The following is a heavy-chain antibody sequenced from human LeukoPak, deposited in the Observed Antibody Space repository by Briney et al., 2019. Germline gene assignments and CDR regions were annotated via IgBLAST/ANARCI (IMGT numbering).Heavy chain of an antibody. CDR2: ISSSSSYT. CDR3: ARAPTRVTRIEGGRGGFDY. Sequence: GGSLRLSCAASGFTFSDYYMSWIRQAPGKGLEWVSYISSSSSYTNYADSGKGRFTISRDNAKNSLYLQMNSLRAEDTAVYYCARAPTRVTRIEGGRGGFDYWGQGTLVTVSS. J-gene: IGHJ4*02. D-gene: IGHD4-17*01. CDR1: GFTFSDYY. V-gene: IGHV3-11*05.